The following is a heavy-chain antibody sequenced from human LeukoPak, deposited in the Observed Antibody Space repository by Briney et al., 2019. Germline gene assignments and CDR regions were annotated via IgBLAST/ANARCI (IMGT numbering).Heavy chain of an antibody. Sequence: GGSLRLSCAASGFTFSSCAMSWVRQAPGKGLAWVSRISRSGDSTYYADSVKGRFTISRDNSKNTLYLQMNSRRAEDTAIYYCARTITVADSEYHFDYWGQGTLVTVSP. CDR3: ARTITVADSEYHFDY. D-gene: IGHD6-19*01. J-gene: IGHJ4*02. CDR1: GFTFSSCA. CDR2: ISRSGDST. V-gene: IGHV3-23*01.